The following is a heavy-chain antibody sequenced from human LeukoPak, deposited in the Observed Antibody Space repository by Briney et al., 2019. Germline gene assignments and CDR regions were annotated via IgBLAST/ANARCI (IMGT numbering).Heavy chain of an antibody. CDR1: GGSISSYY. Sequence: SETPSLTCTVSGGSISSYYWSWIRQPPGKGLEWIGYIYYSGSTNYNPSLKSRVTISVDTSKNQFSLKLSSVTAADTAVYYCARETDYYGMDVWGQGTTVTVSS. CDR2: IYYSGST. V-gene: IGHV4-59*01. J-gene: IGHJ6*02. CDR3: ARETDYYGMDV.